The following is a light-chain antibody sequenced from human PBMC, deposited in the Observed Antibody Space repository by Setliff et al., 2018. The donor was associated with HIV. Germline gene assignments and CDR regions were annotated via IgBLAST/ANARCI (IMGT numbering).Light chain of an antibody. V-gene: IGLV1-40*01. CDR1: SSNIGAGYD. CDR3: QSYDSSLSGSNV. J-gene: IGLJ1*01. Sequence: QSVLTQPPSVSGAPGQRVTISCAGSSSNIGAGYDVHWYQQLPGTAPKLLIYGNRIRPSGVPDRFSGSKSGTSASLAITGLQAEDEADYYCQSYDSSLSGSNVFGTGTRSPS. CDR2: GNR.